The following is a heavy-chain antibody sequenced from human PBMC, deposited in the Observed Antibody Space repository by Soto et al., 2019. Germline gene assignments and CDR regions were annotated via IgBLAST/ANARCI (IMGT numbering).Heavy chain of an antibody. J-gene: IGHJ5*02. V-gene: IGHV4-30-2*01. Sequence: SETLSLTCTVSGGSITSGNSYSWSWIRQPPGKGLEWIGSISRSGGTSYNPSLKGRVTMSVDKSKNQFSLKLSSVTAADTAVYYCARAVAPYLGTWFDPWGQGTLVTVSS. CDR1: GGSITSGNSYS. CDR3: ARAVAPYLGTWFDP. D-gene: IGHD3-16*01. CDR2: ISRSGGT.